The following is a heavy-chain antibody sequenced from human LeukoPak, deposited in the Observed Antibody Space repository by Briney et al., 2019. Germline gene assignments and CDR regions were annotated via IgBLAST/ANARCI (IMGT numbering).Heavy chain of an antibody. D-gene: IGHD3-22*01. J-gene: IGHJ4*02. CDR1: GYSISSGYY. Sequence: KPSETLSLTCTVSGYSISSGYYWGWIRQPPGKGLEWIGSIYHSGSTYYNPSLKSRVTISVDTSKNQFSLKLSSVTAADTAVYYCARVWFGYDSSGQKYYFDYWGQGTLVTVSS. V-gene: IGHV4-38-2*02. CDR3: ARVWFGYDSSGQKYYFDY. CDR2: IYHSGST.